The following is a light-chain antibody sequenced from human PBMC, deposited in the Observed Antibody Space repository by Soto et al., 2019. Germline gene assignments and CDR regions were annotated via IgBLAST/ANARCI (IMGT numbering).Light chain of an antibody. CDR2: EVS. J-gene: IGLJ1*01. CDR3: SSYAGSNNFV. V-gene: IGLV2-8*01. CDR1: SSDVGGYNY. Sequence: QSVLTQPPSAPGSPGQSVTISCTGTSSDVGGYNYVSWYQQHPGKAPKLMIYEVSKRPSGVPDRFSGSKSGNTASLTVSGLQAEDEADYYCSSYAGSNNFVFGTGTKVTAL.